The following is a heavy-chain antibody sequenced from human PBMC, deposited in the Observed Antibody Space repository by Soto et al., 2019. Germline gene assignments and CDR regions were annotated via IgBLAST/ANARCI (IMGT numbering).Heavy chain of an antibody. Sequence: ELQLVESGGGLIQPGGSLRLSCAASGFTVSSNYMSWVRQAPGKGLEWVSIIYSGGTTYYADSVKGRFTISRNNSKNTVYLQMNSLRAEDTAVYYCARSNGDFLRGYAKYYFDYWGQGTLVTVSS. CDR3: ARSNGDFLRGYAKYYFDY. CDR2: IYSGGTT. V-gene: IGHV3-53*01. CDR1: GFTVSSNY. D-gene: IGHD3-3*01. J-gene: IGHJ4*02.